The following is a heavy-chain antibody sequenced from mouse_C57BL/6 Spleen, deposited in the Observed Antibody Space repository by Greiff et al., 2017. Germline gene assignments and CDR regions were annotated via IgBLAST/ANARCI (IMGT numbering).Heavy chain of an antibody. Sequence: QVQLQQSGAELVMPGASVKLSCKASGYTFTSYWMHWVKQRPGQGLEWIGEIDPSDSYTNYNQKFKGKSTLTVDKSSSTAYMQLSSLTSEDSAVYYCARDYYGRGYAMDYWGQGTSVTVSS. D-gene: IGHD1-1*01. V-gene: IGHV1-69*01. CDR2: IDPSDSYT. CDR1: GYTFTSYW. J-gene: IGHJ4*01. CDR3: ARDYYGRGYAMDY.